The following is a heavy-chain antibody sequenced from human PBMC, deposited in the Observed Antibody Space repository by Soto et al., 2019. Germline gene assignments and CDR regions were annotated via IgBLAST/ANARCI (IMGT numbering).Heavy chain of an antibody. CDR1: GFTFSSYW. Sequence: GGSLRLSCAASGFTFSSYWMHWVRQAPGKGLVWVSRINSDGSSTGYADSVKGRFTISRDNAKNTLYLQMNSLRAEDTAVYYCARDDQLVDSSYYYGMDVWGQGTTVTVSS. V-gene: IGHV3-74*01. J-gene: IGHJ6*02. CDR2: INSDGSST. CDR3: ARDDQLVDSSYYYGMDV. D-gene: IGHD6-6*01.